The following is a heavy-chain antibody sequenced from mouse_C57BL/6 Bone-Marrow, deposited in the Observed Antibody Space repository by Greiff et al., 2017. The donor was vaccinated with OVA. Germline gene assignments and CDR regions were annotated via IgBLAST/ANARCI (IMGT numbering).Heavy chain of an antibody. V-gene: IGHV5-17*01. CDR3: ARYPHYYGSSPWCAY. D-gene: IGHD1-1*01. CDR2: ISSGSSTI. CDR1: GFTFSDYG. Sequence: EVQGVESGGGLVKPGGSLKLSCAASGFTFSDYGMHWVRQAPEKGLEWVAYISSGSSTIYYADTVKGRVTISRDNATNNLFLQMTSLKSEDTAMYYCARYPHYYGSSPWCAYWGQGTLVTVSA. J-gene: IGHJ3*01.